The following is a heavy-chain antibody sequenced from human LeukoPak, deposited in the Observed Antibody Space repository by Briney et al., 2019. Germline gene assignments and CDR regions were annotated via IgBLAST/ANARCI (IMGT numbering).Heavy chain of an antibody. J-gene: IGHJ4*02. D-gene: IGHD5-12*01. V-gene: IGHV3-23*01. CDR1: GFTLSSYA. CDR3: AKEPYTGHDFGYFDS. Sequence: PGGSLRLSCAASGFTLSSYAMTWVRQAPGRGLEWVSSVDGGGGGTYYADSVKGRFTISRDNSKDTLYLQMNRPRAEDTAVYYCAKEPYTGHDFGYFDSWGQGTLVTVSS. CDR2: VDGGGGGT.